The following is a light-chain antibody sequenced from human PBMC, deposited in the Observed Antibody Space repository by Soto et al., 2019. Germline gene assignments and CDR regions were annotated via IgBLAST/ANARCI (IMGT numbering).Light chain of an antibody. J-gene: IGKJ2*01. CDR2: DAS. Sequence: IVLAQSPAALSLSPGETATLSCRASQDISNFLAWYQQRPGQAPRLLIYDASNRATGIPARFSGSGSGTDFTLTIVGLEPEDFAIYYCQQRASWPPFTFGQGTKLEV. CDR3: QQRASWPPFT. CDR1: QDISNF. V-gene: IGKV3-11*01.